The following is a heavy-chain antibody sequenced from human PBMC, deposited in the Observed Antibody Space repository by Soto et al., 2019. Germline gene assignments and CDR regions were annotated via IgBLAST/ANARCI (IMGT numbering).Heavy chain of an antibody. Sequence: QVQLVQSGAEVKEPGASVRVSCKASGYTFTSYDINGVRQATGQGLEWMGWMNPESRNTGYAQKFQGRVTMTRDTSISTAYMELTSLRSEDTAVYYCARFVRHQLPTIDFWGQGTLVTVSS. CDR3: ARFVRHQLPTIDF. V-gene: IGHV1-8*01. CDR1: GYTFTSYD. J-gene: IGHJ4*02. D-gene: IGHD2-2*01. CDR2: MNPESRNT.